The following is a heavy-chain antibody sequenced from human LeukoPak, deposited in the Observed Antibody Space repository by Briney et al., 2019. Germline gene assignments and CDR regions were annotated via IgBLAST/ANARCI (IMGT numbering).Heavy chain of an antibody. V-gene: IGHV3-53*01. D-gene: IGHD3-22*01. CDR1: GFTFSAYG. Sequence: GKSLRLSCVASGFTFSAYGMQWVRQAPGKGLEWVAVIYSGGNTYYADSVKGRFTISRDNSKNTLYLQMTSLRAEDTAVYYCARADYYDSSGYNDYWGQGTLDTVSS. CDR3: ARADYYDSSGYNDY. CDR2: IYSGGNT. J-gene: IGHJ4*02.